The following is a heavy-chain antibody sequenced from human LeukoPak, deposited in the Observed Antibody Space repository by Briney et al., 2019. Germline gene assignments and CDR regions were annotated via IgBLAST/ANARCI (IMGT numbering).Heavy chain of an antibody. CDR3: ARDWFDSGWYLDH. J-gene: IGHJ4*02. D-gene: IGHD6-19*01. CDR1: GFTFSSFG. Sequence: GGSLRLSCAASGFTFSSFGMHWVRQAPGRGLEWVALLSFDGKHQFYADSVKGRFTLSRDNFKNMVFLEMTSLRVEDTAVYYCARDWFDSGWYLDHWGQGALLTVYS. V-gene: IGHV3-30*03. CDR2: LSFDGKHQ.